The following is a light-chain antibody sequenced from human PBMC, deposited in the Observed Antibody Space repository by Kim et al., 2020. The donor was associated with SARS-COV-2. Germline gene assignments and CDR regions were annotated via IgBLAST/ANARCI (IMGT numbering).Light chain of an antibody. V-gene: IGLV3-19*01. J-gene: IGLJ2*01. Sequence: SSELTQDPAVSVALGQTVRITCQGDSLRIYYASWYQQKARQAPVLVIYGKNNRPSGIPDRFSGSSSGNTASLTITGAQAEDEADYYCNSRDNSGNHVVFGGGTQLIVL. CDR2: GKN. CDR3: NSRDNSGNHVV. CDR1: SLRIYY.